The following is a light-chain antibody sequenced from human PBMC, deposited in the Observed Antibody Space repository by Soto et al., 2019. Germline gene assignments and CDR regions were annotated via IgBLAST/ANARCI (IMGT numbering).Light chain of an antibody. CDR3: KSYDATNQG. CDR2: EDN. V-gene: IGLV6-57*01. CDR1: SGSIASNY. Sequence: NFMLTQPHSGSESPGKTVIISGTRSSGSIASNYVHWYQQRPGSSPTTVIYEDNQRPSGFPERFSGSIDSSSNSSALTISGLETEYEADYFCKSYDATNQGLGGGTKRTVL. J-gene: IGLJ3*02.